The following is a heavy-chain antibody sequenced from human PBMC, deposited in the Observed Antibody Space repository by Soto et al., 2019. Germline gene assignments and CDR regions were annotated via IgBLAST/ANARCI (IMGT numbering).Heavy chain of an antibody. CDR1: GGSISSGGYS. V-gene: IGHV4-30-2*01. Sequence: QLQLQESGSGLVKPSQTLSLTCAVSGGSISSGGYSWIWIRQPPGKGLEWIGYIYHSGSTYYSPYLESRVTISVDRSKNQFSLKLSSLTAADTAVYYCARARIVPGFFDYWGQGNLVTVSS. CDR3: ARARIVPGFFDY. D-gene: IGHD2-2*01. J-gene: IGHJ4*02. CDR2: IYHSGST.